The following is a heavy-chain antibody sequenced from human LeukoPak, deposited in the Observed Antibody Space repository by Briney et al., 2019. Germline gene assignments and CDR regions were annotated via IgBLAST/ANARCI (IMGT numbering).Heavy chain of an antibody. Sequence: PGGSLRLSCAASGFTFTSYGMTWVRQPPGKGLEWIGSIYYSGSTYYNPSLKSRVTISVDTSKNQFSLKLSSVTTADTAVYYCARYLRPATSFDYWGQGTLVTVSS. CDR1: GFTFTSYG. CDR2: IYYSGST. V-gene: IGHV4-39*01. CDR3: ARYLRPATSFDY. D-gene: IGHD5-12*01. J-gene: IGHJ4*02.